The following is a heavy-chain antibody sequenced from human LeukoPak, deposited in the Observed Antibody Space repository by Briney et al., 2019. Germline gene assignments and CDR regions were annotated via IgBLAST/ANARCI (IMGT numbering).Heavy chain of an antibody. CDR2: INSDGSST. V-gene: IGHV3-74*01. D-gene: IGHD3-3*01. CDR1: GFTFSSYW. Sequence: GGSLRLSCAASGFTFSSYWMHWVRQAPGKGLVWVSRINSDGSSTSYADSVKGRFTISRDNAKNTLYLQMNSLRAEDTAVYYCARERRIFRYWFDPWGQGTLVTVSS. CDR3: ARERRIFRYWFDP. J-gene: IGHJ5*02.